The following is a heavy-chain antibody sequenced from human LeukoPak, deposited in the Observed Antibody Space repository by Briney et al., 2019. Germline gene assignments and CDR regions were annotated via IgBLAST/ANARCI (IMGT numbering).Heavy chain of an antibody. J-gene: IGHJ4*02. CDR1: GYTFTGYY. V-gene: IGHV1-2*02. CDR2: INPNSGGT. D-gene: IGHD2-2*01. CDR3: ARVTRAYCSSTSCYENFDY. Sequence: EASVKVSCKASGYTFTGYYMHWVRQAPGQGLEGMGWINPNSGGTNYAQKFQGRVTMTRDTSISTAYMELSRLRSDDTAVYYCARVTRAYCSSTSCYENFDYWGQGTLVTVSS.